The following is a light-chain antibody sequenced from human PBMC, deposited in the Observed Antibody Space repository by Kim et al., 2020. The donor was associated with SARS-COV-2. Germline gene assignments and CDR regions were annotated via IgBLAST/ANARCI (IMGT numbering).Light chain of an antibody. CDR2: WAS. CDR1: QSVLYSSNNKNY. Sequence: DIVMTQSPDSLAVSLGERATINCKSSQSVLYSSNNKNYLAWYQQKPGQPPKLLIYWASTRESGVPDRFSSSGSGTDFTLTISSLQAEDVAVYYCQQYYSTPLTFGGGTKVDIK. J-gene: IGKJ4*01. V-gene: IGKV4-1*01. CDR3: QQYYSTPLT.